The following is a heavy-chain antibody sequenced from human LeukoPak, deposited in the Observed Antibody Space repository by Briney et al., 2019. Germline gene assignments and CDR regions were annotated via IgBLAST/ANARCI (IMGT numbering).Heavy chain of an antibody. Sequence: PPGGSLRLSCAASGFTFSSYSMNWVRQAPGKGLEWVSYISSSSSTIYYADSVKGRFTISRDNAKNSLYLQMNSLRAEDTAVYYCARVLRGSGSVPDYWGQGTLVTVSS. CDR2: ISSSSSTI. CDR1: GFTFSSYS. CDR3: ARVLRGSGSVPDY. J-gene: IGHJ4*02. V-gene: IGHV3-48*04. D-gene: IGHD3-10*01.